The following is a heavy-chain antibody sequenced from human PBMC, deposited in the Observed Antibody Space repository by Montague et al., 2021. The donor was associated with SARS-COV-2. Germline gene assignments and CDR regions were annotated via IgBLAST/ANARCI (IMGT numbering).Heavy chain of an antibody. J-gene: IGHJ4*02. CDR2: VYYTGST. D-gene: IGHD1-1*01. Sequence: SETLSLTCTVSAGSISSHYWSWIRQPPGKALEWIGYVYYTGSTKYTPSLKTRVTLSLDTPKNHFSLKLRSVTAADTAIYYCARAQNTCFIANCVNYFEVWGLGALVTVSS. CDR1: AGSISSHY. CDR3: ARAQNTCFIANCVNYFEV. V-gene: IGHV4-59*11.